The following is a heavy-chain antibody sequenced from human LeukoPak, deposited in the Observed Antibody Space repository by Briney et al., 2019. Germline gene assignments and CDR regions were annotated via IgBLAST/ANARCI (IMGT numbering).Heavy chain of an antibody. CDR1: GYTFTSYA. D-gene: IGHD2-2*01. V-gene: IGHV1-3*01. Sequence: ASVTVSCTASGYTFTSYAMHWVRQAPGQRLEWMGWINAGNGNTKYSQKFQGRVTITRDTSASTAYMELSSLRSEDTAVYYCARAFLVAPAAISHWFDPWGQGTLVTVSS. J-gene: IGHJ5*02. CDR3: ARAFLVAPAAISHWFDP. CDR2: INAGNGNT.